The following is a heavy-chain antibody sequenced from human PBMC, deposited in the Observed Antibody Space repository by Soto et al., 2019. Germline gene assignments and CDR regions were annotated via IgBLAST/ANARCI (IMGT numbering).Heavy chain of an antibody. J-gene: IGHJ4*02. Sequence: PSETLSLTCTVSGGSISSYYWSWIRQPPGKGLEWIGYIYYSGSTNYNPSLKSRVTISVDTSKNQFSLKLSSVTAADTAVYYCARGGTTVTDYWGQGTLVTVSS. CDR2: IYYSGST. CDR3: ARGGTTVTDY. D-gene: IGHD4-17*01. CDR1: GGSISSYY. V-gene: IGHV4-59*01.